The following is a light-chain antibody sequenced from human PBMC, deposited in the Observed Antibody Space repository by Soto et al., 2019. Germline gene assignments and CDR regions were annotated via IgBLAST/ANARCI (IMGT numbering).Light chain of an antibody. CDR1: RNLLHSNGYYY. J-gene: IGKJ4*01. CDR2: LGS. Sequence: EIVLTQSPLSLPVTPGEPASISCRSSRNLLHSNGYYYLDWYLQKPGQSPQLLIYLGSNRASGVTDRFSGSRSGTDFTLTISRVEAEDVRVYFSEQALATPFTCGGATKVDI. CDR3: EQALATPFT. V-gene: IGKV2-28*01.